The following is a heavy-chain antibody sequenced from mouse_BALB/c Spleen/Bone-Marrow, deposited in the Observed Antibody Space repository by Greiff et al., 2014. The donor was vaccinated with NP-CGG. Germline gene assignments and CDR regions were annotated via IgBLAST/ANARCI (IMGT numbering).Heavy chain of an antibody. CDR2: SRNKAKHYTT. D-gene: IGHD2-10*02. Sequence: VQLKESGGGLVQPGGSLRLSCATSGFTFSDFYMEWVRRPPGKKLEWIAASRNKAKHYTTEYSASVKGRFIVSRDTSKSILYLQMNALRAEDTAIYYCARDVGYGNYFVYWGQGTLVTVSA. CDR3: ARDVGYGNYFVY. J-gene: IGHJ3*01. V-gene: IGHV7-1*02. CDR1: GFTFSDFY.